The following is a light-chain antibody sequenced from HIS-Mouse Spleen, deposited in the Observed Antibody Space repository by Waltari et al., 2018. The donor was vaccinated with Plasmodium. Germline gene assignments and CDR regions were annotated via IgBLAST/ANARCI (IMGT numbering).Light chain of an antibody. J-gene: IGLJ3*02. Sequence: SYELTQPPSVSVSPGQTARITCSGDALPTKYAYWYQQKSGQAPVLVIYEDSKRPSWIPERFSGSSSGTMATLTISGAQVEDEADYDCYSTDSSGNHRVFGGGTKLTVL. V-gene: IGLV3-10*01. CDR2: EDS. CDR3: YSTDSSGNHRV. CDR1: ALPTKY.